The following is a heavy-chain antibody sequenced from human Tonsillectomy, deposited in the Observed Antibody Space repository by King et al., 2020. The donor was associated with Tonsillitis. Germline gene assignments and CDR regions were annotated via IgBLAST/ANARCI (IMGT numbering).Heavy chain of an antibody. Sequence: VQLQESGPGLVKPSETLSLTCTVSGGSISSYYWSWIRQPPGKGLEWIGYIYYSGSTKYNPSLKSRVTISVDTSKSQFSLKLISVTAADTAVYYCARAISYYDSSGYYTGWFDPWGQGTLVTVSS. J-gene: IGHJ5*02. V-gene: IGHV4-59*01. CDR1: GGSISSYY. D-gene: IGHD3-22*01. CDR2: IYYSGST. CDR3: ARAISYYDSSGYYTGWFDP.